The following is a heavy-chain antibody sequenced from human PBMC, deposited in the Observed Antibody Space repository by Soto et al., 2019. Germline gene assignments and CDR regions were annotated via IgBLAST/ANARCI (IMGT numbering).Heavy chain of an antibody. CDR3: ARQSSSSWYVYSYYGMGV. V-gene: IGHV4-39*01. D-gene: IGHD6-13*01. CDR1: GGSISSSSYY. CDR2: IYYSGST. Sequence: SETLSLTCTVSGGSISSSSYYWGWIRQPPGKGLEWIGSIYYSGSTYYNPSLKSRVTISVDTSKNQFSLKLSSVTAADTAVYYCARQSSSSWYVYSYYGMGVWGQGTTVTVS. J-gene: IGHJ6*02.